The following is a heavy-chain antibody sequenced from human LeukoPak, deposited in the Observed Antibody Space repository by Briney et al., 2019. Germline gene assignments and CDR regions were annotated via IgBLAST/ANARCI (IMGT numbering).Heavy chain of an antibody. J-gene: IGHJ4*02. CDR2: ISYDGSNK. D-gene: IGHD5-12*01. V-gene: IGHV3-30*04. Sequence: PGRSLRLSCAASGFTFSSYAMHWVRQAPGKGLEWVAVISYDGSNKYYADSVKGRFTISRDNSKNTLYLQMNSLRVEDTAVYYCARDRGGYDEDDYFDYWGQGTLVTVSS. CDR1: GFTFSSYA. CDR3: ARDRGGYDEDDYFDY.